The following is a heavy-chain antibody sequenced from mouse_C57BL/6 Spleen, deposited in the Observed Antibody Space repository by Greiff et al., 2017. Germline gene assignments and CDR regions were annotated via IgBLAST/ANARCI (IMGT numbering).Heavy chain of an antibody. CDR1: GYTFTSYW. CDR2: INPSNGGT. D-gene: IGHD1-1*01. J-gene: IGHJ1*03. CDR3: ARGGITTVVDWYFDV. Sequence: QVQLQQPGTELVKPGASVKLSCKASGYTFTSYWMHWVKQRPGPGLEWIGNINPSNGGTNYNEKFKSKATLTVDKSSSTAYMQLSSLTSEDSAVYYCARGGITTVVDWYFDVWGTGTTVTVSS. V-gene: IGHV1-53*01.